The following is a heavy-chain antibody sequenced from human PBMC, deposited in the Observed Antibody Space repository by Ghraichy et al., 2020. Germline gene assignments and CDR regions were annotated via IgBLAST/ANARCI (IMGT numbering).Heavy chain of an antibody. Sequence: SVKVSCKASGGTFSSYAISWVRKAPGKGLEWMGGIIPIFGTANYAQKFQGRVTITADESTSTAYMELSSLRSEDTAVYYCARMRDGYNYVYYFDYWGQGTLVTVSS. CDR2: IIPIFGTA. J-gene: IGHJ4*02. V-gene: IGHV1-69*13. CDR3: ARMRDGYNYVYYFDY. CDR1: GGTFSSYA. D-gene: IGHD5-24*01.